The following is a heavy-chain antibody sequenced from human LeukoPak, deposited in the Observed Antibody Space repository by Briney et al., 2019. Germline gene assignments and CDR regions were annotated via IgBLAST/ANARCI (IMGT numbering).Heavy chain of an antibody. CDR2: TRNKVNRYTT. CDR1: GFTFIDHL. Sequence: GGSLRLSFASSGFTFIDHLWDCLRQAPGKGLEWVGRTRNKVNRYTTEYAASVKGRFTISRDDSKNSLYLQMNSLKTEDTAVYFCTRNDAYCFVSWGQGTLVTVSS. V-gene: IGHV3-72*01. CDR3: TRNDAYCFVS. D-gene: IGHD3-16*01. J-gene: IGHJ1*01.